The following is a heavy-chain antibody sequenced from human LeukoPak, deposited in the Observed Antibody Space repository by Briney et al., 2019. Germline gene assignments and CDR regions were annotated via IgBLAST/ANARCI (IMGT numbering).Heavy chain of an antibody. CDR2: ISFSGSTI. CDR3: ARRSNSNMVRGAFDP. Sequence: GGSLRLSCAASGFTVSDYYMTWIRQAPGKGLDWVSYISFSGSTIYYADSVKGRFTISRDNAKNSLYLQMNSLRAEDTAVYYCARRSNSNMVRGAFDPWGQGTLVTVSS. CDR1: GFTVSDYY. D-gene: IGHD3-10*01. J-gene: IGHJ5*02. V-gene: IGHV3-11*04.